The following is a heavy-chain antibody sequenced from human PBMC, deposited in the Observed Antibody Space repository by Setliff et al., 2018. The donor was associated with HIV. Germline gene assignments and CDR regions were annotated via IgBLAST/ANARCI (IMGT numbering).Heavy chain of an antibody. V-gene: IGHV4-4*07. D-gene: IGHD3-16*01. CDR3: ARDRSKYGTGSSAYNWFDP. CDR2: IFGSGTT. Sequence: SETLSLTCTASGGSISSFYWSWIRQPPGKGPEWIGRIFGSGTTHYNPSLESRVTMSIDTAKKQFFLRLNSVTAADTAVYFCARDRSKYGTGSSAYNWFDPWGPGTLVTVSS. CDR1: GGSISSFY. J-gene: IGHJ5*02.